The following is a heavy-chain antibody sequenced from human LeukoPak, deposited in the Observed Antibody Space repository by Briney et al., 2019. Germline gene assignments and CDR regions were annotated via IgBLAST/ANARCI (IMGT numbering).Heavy chain of an antibody. Sequence: GGSLTLPCAASGFTFNNCKMHWLRQAPGKGLEWVSSISSSSSYIYFADSVKGRFTISRDNAKNSLYLQMNSLRAEDTAVYYCEREHSICDVGGKGTTVT. V-gene: IGHV3-21*01. D-gene: IGHD4-11*01. CDR1: GFTFNNCK. CDR2: ISSSSSYI. CDR3: EREHSICDV. J-gene: IGHJ3*01.